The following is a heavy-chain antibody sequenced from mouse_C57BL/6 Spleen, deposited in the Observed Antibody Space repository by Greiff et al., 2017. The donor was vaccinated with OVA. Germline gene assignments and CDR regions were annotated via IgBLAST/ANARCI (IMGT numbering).Heavy chain of an antibody. D-gene: IGHD2-4*01. CDR1: GFTFSDYG. V-gene: IGHV5-17*01. J-gene: IGHJ3*01. Sequence: EVMLVESGGGLVKPGGSLKLSCAASGFTFSDYGMHWVRQAPEKGLEWVAYISSGSSTIYYADTVKGRFTISRDNAKNTRFLQMTSLRSEDTAMYYCAEPYDYDGAWFAYWGQGTLVTVSA. CDR3: AEPYDYDGAWFAY. CDR2: ISSGSSTI.